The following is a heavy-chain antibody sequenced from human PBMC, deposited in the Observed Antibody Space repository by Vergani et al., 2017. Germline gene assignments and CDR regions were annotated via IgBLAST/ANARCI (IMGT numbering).Heavy chain of an antibody. CDR2: IYYSGST. J-gene: IGHJ5*02. CDR1: GGSISSYY. D-gene: IGHD3-3*01. Sequence: QVQLQESGPGLVKPSQTLSLTCTVSGGSISSYYWSWIRQPPGKGLEWIGYIYYSGSTNYNPSLKSRVTISVDTSKNQFSLKLSSVTAADTAVYYCARVDGDFWSGYPPMFDPWGQGTLVTVSS. V-gene: IGHV4-59*01. CDR3: ARVDGDFWSGYPPMFDP.